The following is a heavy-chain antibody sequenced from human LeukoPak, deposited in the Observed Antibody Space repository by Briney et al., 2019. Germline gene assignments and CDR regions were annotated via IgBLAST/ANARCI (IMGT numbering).Heavy chain of an antibody. J-gene: IGHJ6*03. V-gene: IGHV1-69*13. Sequence: SVKVSCKASGGTFSSYAISWVRQAPGQGLEWMGGIIPIFGTANYAQKFQGRVTITADESTSTAYMELSSLRSEDTAVYYCARGGWLQAPNYYYYMDVWGKGTTVTVS. CDR1: GGTFSSYA. CDR3: ARGGWLQAPNYYYYMDV. CDR2: IIPIFGTA. D-gene: IGHD5-24*01.